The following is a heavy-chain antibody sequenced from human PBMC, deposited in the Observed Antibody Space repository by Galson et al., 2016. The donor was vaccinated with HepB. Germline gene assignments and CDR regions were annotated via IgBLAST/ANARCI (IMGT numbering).Heavy chain of an antibody. J-gene: IGHJ6*02. Sequence: SLRLSCAASGFTFSSYAMSWVRQAPGKGLEWVSGISGRGGSTYYADSVEGRFTISRDNSKNTLYLQMKSLRAEDTAVYYCAKSLLGVTLVSYYYGMDVWGQGTTMTVSS. CDR1: GFTFSSYA. CDR3: AKSLLGVTLVSYYYGMDV. V-gene: IGHV3-23*01. CDR2: ISGRGGST. D-gene: IGHD2-21*02.